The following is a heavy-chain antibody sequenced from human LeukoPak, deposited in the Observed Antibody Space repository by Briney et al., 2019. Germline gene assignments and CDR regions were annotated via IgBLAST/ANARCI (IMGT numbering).Heavy chain of an antibody. D-gene: IGHD6-19*01. Sequence: GGSLRLSCAASGFTVSSNYMSWVRQAPGKGLEWVSVIYSGGSTYYADSVKGRFTISRDNSKNTLYLQMNSLRAEDTAVYYCARGPVSGWLPWHYWGQGTLVTVSS. CDR2: IYSGGST. V-gene: IGHV3-53*01. CDR1: GFTVSSNY. J-gene: IGHJ4*02. CDR3: ARGPVSGWLPWHY.